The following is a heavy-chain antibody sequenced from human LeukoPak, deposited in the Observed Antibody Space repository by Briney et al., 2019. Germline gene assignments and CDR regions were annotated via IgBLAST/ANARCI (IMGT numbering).Heavy chain of an antibody. CDR3: ARDWQQLVSYFDY. Sequence: ASVKVSCRASGGTFSSYAISWVRQAPGQGLEWMGGIIPIFGTANYAQKFQGRVTITADESTSTAYMELSSLRSDDTAVYYCARDWQQLVSYFDYWGQGTLVTVSS. CDR1: GGTFSSYA. D-gene: IGHD6-13*01. J-gene: IGHJ4*02. V-gene: IGHV1-69*13. CDR2: IIPIFGTA.